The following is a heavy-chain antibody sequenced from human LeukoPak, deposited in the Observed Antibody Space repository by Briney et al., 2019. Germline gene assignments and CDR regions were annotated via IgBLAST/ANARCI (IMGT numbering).Heavy chain of an antibody. D-gene: IGHD5-18*01. V-gene: IGHV1-69*06. CDR3: ASNTAMVRNYYYMDV. Sequence: APVKVSCKASGGTFSSYAISWVRQAPGQGLEWMGGIIPIFGTANYAQKFQGRVTITADKSTSTAYMELSSLRSEDTAVYYCASNTAMVRNYYYMDVWGKGTTVTVSS. J-gene: IGHJ6*03. CDR1: GGTFSSYA. CDR2: IIPIFGTA.